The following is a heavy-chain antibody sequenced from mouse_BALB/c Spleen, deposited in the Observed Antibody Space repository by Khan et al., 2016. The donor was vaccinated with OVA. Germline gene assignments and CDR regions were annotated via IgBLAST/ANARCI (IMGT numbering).Heavy chain of an antibody. V-gene: IGHV1S34*01. D-gene: IGHD2-2*01. CDR1: GYSFTGYY. J-gene: IGHJ4*01. CDR3: ARSHLLWLYAMDY. Sequence: LVKTGASVKISCKTSGYSFTGYYIHWVKQSHGKSLEWIGYISCYNGATTYNQKFKGKATFTVDTSSSTAYMQVNSLTSEDSAVYYCARSHLLWLYAMDYWGQGTSVTVSS. CDR2: ISCYNGAT.